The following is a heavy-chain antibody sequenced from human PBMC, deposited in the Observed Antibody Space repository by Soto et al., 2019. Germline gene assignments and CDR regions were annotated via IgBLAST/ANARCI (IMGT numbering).Heavy chain of an antibody. CDR1: GYSISSGYY. V-gene: IGHV4-38-2*01. J-gene: IGHJ5*02. CDR2: IYHSGST. Sequence: AETLSLTCAVSGYSISSGYYLVWIRQPPGKGLEWIGSIYHSGSTYYNPSLKSRVTISVDTSKNQFSLKLSSVTAADTAVYYCARTYDSSENWFDPWGQGTLVTVSS. D-gene: IGHD3-22*01. CDR3: ARTYDSSENWFDP.